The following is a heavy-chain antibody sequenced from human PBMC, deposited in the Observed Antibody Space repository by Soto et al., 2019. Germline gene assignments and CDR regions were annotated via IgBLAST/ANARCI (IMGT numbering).Heavy chain of an antibody. CDR3: ARRARPDFYYMDV. V-gene: IGHV3-64*01. D-gene: IGHD6-6*01. CDR2: ISSNGVGT. Sequence: EVQLAESGGGLAQPGGSLRLSCAASGFTLSGYAMDWVLQAPGKGLEYVSGISSNGVGTYYANSVQGRFTISRDNSKNTVYLQMGSLRPEDMAVSYCARRARPDFYYMDVWGKGTTVTVSS. CDR1: GFTLSGYA. J-gene: IGHJ6*03.